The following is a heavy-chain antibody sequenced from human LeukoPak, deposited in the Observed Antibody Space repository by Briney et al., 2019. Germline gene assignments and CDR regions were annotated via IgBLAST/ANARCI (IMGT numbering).Heavy chain of an antibody. D-gene: IGHD6-19*01. CDR2: IHYSGST. CDR3: ARDGVAGGSDY. V-gene: IGHV4-59*01. CDR1: GGSIGSYY. Sequence: SETLSLTCTVSGGSIGSYYWNWIRQAPGKGLEWIGYIHYSGSTNHNSSLKSRVNISVDTSKKQYSLKLSSVTAADTAVYYCARDGVAGGSDYWGQGPLVTVPS. J-gene: IGHJ4*02.